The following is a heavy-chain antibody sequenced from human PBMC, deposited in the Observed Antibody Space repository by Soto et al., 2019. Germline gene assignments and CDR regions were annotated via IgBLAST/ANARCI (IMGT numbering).Heavy chain of an antibody. V-gene: IGHV3-30-3*01. Sequence: GGSLRLSCAASGFTFSSYAMHWVRQAPGKGLEWVAVISYDGGNKYYADSVKGRFTISRDNSKNTLYLQMNSLRAEDTAVYYCARDRVAARPQGYYYYYGMDVWGQGTTVTVSS. CDR2: ISYDGGNK. CDR1: GFTFSSYA. D-gene: IGHD6-6*01. CDR3: ARDRVAARPQGYYYYYGMDV. J-gene: IGHJ6*02.